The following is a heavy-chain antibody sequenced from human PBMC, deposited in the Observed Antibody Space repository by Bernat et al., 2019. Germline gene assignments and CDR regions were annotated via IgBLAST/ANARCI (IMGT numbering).Heavy chain of an antibody. Sequence: QVQLVESGGGVVQPGRSLRLSCAASGFTFSSYAMHWVRQAPGKGLEWVAVISYDGGNKYYADSVKGRFTISRDNSKNTLYLQMNSLRAEDTAVYYCARDGNGDYDFDYWGQGTLVTVSS. CDR2: ISYDGGNK. CDR1: GFTFSSYA. CDR3: ARDGNGDYDFDY. J-gene: IGHJ4*02. V-gene: IGHV3-30-3*01. D-gene: IGHD4-17*01.